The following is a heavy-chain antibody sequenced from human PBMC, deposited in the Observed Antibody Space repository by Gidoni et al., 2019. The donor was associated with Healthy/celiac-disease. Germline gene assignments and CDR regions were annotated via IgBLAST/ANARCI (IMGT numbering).Heavy chain of an antibody. CDR2: ISSSGSTI. V-gene: IGHV3-11*04. CDR3: ARDKDSSGYYYYYYYYGMDV. D-gene: IGHD3-22*01. Sequence: QVQLVESGGGLVKPGGSLSLSCAASGFTFSDYYMRWIRQAPGKGLEWVSYISSSGSTIYYADSVKGRFTTSRDKAKNSLYLQMNSLRAEDTAVYYCARDKDSSGYYYYYYYYGMDVWGQGTTVTVSS. J-gene: IGHJ6*02. CDR1: GFTFSDYY.